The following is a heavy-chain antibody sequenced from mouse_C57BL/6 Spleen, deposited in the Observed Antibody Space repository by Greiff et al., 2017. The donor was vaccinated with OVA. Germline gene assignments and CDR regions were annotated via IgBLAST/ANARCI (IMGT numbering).Heavy chain of an antibody. CDR3: TRDRGGGYSNPLDY. CDR2: ISSGGDYI. D-gene: IGHD2-5*01. V-gene: IGHV5-9-1*02. J-gene: IGHJ4*01. CDR1: GFTFSSYA. Sequence: EVQGVESGEGLVKPGGSLKLSCAASGFTFSSYAMSWVRQTPEKRLEWVAYISSGGDYIYYADTVKGRFTISRDNARNTLYLQMSSLKSEDTAMYYCTRDRGGGYSNPLDYWGQGTSVTVSS.